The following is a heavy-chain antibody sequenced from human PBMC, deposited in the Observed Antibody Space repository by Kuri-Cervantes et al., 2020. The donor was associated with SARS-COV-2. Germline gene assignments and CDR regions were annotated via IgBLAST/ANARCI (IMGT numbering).Heavy chain of an antibody. CDR2: ISFDGSNE. CDR3: ATEGGTYPGWFDP. J-gene: IGHJ5*02. V-gene: IGHV3-30-3*01. D-gene: IGHD1-26*01. Sequence: GESLKIPCAASGLTFSGYAVHWVRQAPGKGLEWVALISFDGSNEYYADSVKGRFNISRDTSKNTLYLQMKSLRPDDTAVYYCATEGGTYPGWFDPWGQGTLVTVSS. CDR1: GLTFSGYA.